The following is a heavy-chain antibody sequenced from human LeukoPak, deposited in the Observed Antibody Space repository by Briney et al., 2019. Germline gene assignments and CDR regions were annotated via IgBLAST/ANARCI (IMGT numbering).Heavy chain of an antibody. CDR3: ARDLTVTSTCWFDL. D-gene: IGHD4-11*01. CDR2: ITGSSTYI. J-gene: IGHJ5*02. CDR1: GFTFSAYT. Sequence: GGSLRLSCAVSGFTFSAYTMNWVRQAPGKGLEWVSSITGSSTYIYYADSVKGRFTIPRDNAKDSLYLQMNNLGAEDTAVYYCARDLTVTSTCWFDLWGQGTLVTVSS. V-gene: IGHV3-21*01.